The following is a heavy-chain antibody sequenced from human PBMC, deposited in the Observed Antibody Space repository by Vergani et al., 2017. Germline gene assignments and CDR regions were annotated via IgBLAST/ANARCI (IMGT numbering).Heavy chain of an antibody. CDR1: GFTFSDYY. CDR2: ISSSSSYT. D-gene: IGHD3-10*01. Sequence: QVQLVESGGGLVKPGGSLRLSCAASGFTFSDYYMSWIRQAPGKGLEWVSYISSSSSYTNYADSVKGRFTISRDNSKNTLYLQMNSLRAEDTAVYYCARDFLGEELWSVMDVWGQGTTVTVSS. CDR3: ARDFLGEELWSVMDV. J-gene: IGHJ6*02. V-gene: IGHV3-11*06.